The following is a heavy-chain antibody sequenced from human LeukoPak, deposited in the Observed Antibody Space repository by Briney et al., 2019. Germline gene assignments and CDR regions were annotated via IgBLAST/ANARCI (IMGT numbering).Heavy chain of an antibody. CDR3: ARDFTIFGYFDY. J-gene: IGHJ4*02. Sequence: PGGSLRLSCAASGFTFGSCWMNWVRQTPGKGLEWVANINQDGSQKFYVDSVKGRFTISRDNAKNSLYLQMNSLRAEDTAVYYCARDFTIFGYFDYWGQGTLVTVSS. V-gene: IGHV3-7*01. CDR2: INQDGSQK. CDR1: GFTFGSCW. D-gene: IGHD3-3*01.